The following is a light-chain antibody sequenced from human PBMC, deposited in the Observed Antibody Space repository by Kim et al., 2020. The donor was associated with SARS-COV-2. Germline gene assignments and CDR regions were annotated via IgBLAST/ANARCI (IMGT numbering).Light chain of an antibody. CDR3: QQYYSPPRS. V-gene: IGKV4-1*01. Sequence: DTVMTKSPDSLAVSLGERATINCKSSQSLLYSSNNKNYLAWFQQKPGQPPKLFIYWASTRDSGVPDRFSGSGSGTDFTLTISSLQAEDVAVYYCQQYYSPPRSFRQGTKLEI. CDR2: WAS. J-gene: IGKJ2*03. CDR1: QSLLYSSNNKNY.